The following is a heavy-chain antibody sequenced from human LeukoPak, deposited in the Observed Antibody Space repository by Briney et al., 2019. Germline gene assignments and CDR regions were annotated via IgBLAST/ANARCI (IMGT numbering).Heavy chain of an antibody. CDR2: ISYDGSNK. CDR3: ARGWAFLDAFDI. J-gene: IGHJ3*02. D-gene: IGHD2/OR15-2a*01. CDR1: GFTFSSYA. V-gene: IGHV3-30*04. Sequence: GGPLRLSCAASGFTFSSYAMHWVRQAPGKGLEWVAVISYDGSNKYYADSVKGRFTISRDNSKNTLYLQMNSLRAEDTAVYYCARGWAFLDAFDIWGQGTMVTVSS.